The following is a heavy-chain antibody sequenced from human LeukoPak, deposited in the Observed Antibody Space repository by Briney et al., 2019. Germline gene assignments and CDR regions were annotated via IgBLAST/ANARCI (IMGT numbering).Heavy chain of an antibody. D-gene: IGHD3-3*01. CDR2: ISSSGSTI. J-gene: IGHJ5*02. CDR1: GFTFSSYE. Sequence: QSGGSLRLSCAASGFTFSSYEMNWVRQAPGKGLEWVSYISSSGSTIYYADSVKGRFTISRDNAKNSLYLQMNSLRAEDTAVYYCARDPGGYNFWNGYYANWFDPWGQGTLVTVSS. CDR3: ARDPGGYNFWNGYYANWFDP. V-gene: IGHV3-48*03.